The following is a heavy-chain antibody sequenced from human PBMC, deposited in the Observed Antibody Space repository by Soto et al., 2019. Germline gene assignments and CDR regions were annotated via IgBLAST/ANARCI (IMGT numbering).Heavy chain of an antibody. CDR3: ARPLWRDDYNWGYFDL. CDR1: GFTFSDYY. CDR2: ISNSSSYT. Sequence: GGSLRLSCAASGFTFSDYYMIWIRQAPGKGLEWVSYISNSSSYTNYADSVKGRFTISRDNAKNTLYLQMNSLRLEDTAVYYCARPLWRDDYNWGYFDLWGRGTLVTVSS. V-gene: IGHV3-11*06. J-gene: IGHJ2*01. D-gene: IGHD4-4*01.